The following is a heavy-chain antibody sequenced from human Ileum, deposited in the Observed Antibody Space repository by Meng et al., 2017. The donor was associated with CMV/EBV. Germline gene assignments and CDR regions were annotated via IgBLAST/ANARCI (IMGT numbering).Heavy chain of an antibody. V-gene: IGHV1-18*01. Sequence: KAAGYTFTSYGISWVRQAPGQGLEWMGWISAYNGNTNYAQKLQGRVTMTTDTSTSTAYMELRSLRSDDTAVYYCARSGFWSGLNWFDPWGQGTLVTVSS. CDR1: GYTFTSYG. D-gene: IGHD3-3*01. CDR3: ARSGFWSGLNWFDP. J-gene: IGHJ5*02. CDR2: ISAYNGNT.